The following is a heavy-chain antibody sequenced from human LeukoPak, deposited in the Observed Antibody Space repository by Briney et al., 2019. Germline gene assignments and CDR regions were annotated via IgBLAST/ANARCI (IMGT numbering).Heavy chain of an antibody. D-gene: IGHD2-2*01. CDR3: AAQYQLRSNAFDI. J-gene: IGHJ3*02. Sequence: GGSLRLSCAASGFTFSNYAMSWVRQAPGTGLERVWGIGVSGGSTYYADSVKGRFTISRDNSKNTLYLQMNSLRAEDTAVYYCAAQYQLRSNAFDIWGQGTMVTVSS. CDR2: IGVSGGST. V-gene: IGHV3-23*01. CDR1: GFTFSNYA.